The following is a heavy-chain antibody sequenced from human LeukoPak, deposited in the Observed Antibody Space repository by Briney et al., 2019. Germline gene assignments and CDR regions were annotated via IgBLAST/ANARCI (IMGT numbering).Heavy chain of an antibody. CDR3: ARKVESGWFDP. D-gene: IGHD3-10*01. CDR2: IYISGST. CDR1: GGSISSGNYY. V-gene: IGHV4-61*02. Sequence: SQTLSLTCTGSGGSISSGNYYWSWIRQPAGKRLEWIGRIYISGSTNYNPSLKSRVTMSVDMSKNQFSLKLSSVTAADTAVYYCARKVESGWFDPWGQGTLVTVSS. J-gene: IGHJ5*02.